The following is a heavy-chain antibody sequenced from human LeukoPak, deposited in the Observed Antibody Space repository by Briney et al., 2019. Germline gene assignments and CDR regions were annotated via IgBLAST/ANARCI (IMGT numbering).Heavy chain of an antibody. Sequence: PSETLFLTCTVSGGSVSSGSYYWSWIRQPPGKGLEWIGYIYYSGSTNYNPSLKSRVTISVDTSKNQFSLKLSSVTAADTAVYYCARERYGSGSYDYWGQGTLVTVSS. CDR2: IYYSGST. CDR3: ARERYGSGSYDY. J-gene: IGHJ4*02. D-gene: IGHD3-10*01. V-gene: IGHV4-61*01. CDR1: GGSVSSGSYY.